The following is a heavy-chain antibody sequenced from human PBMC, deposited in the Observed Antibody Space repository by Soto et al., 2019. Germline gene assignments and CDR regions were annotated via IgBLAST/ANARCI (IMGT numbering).Heavy chain of an antibody. Sequence: QVQLVQSGAEVKKPGASVKVSCKASGYTFTSYYMHWVRQAPGQGLEWMGIINPSGGSTSYAQKCQGRVTMTRDTSTSTVYMELSSLRSEDTAVYYCAREWVAAAGPSDLYGMDVWGQGTTVTVSS. CDR3: AREWVAAAGPSDLYGMDV. V-gene: IGHV1-46*03. D-gene: IGHD6-13*01. CDR1: GYTFTSYY. CDR2: INPSGGST. J-gene: IGHJ6*02.